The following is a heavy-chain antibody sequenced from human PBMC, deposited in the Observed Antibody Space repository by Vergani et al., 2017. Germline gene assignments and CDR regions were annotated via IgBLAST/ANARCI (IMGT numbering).Heavy chain of an antibody. J-gene: IGHJ5*02. CDR3: ARXQWVYGSGTNKSNWFDP. V-gene: IGHV4-59*01. Sequence: QVQLQESGPGLVKPSETLSLTCTVSGGSISSYYWSWIRQPPGKGLEWIGYIYYSGSTNYNPSLKSRVTISVDTSKNQFSLKLSSVTAADTAVYYCARXQWVYGSGTNKSNWFDPWGQGTLVTVSS. CDR2: IYYSGST. D-gene: IGHD3-10*01. CDR1: GGSISSYY.